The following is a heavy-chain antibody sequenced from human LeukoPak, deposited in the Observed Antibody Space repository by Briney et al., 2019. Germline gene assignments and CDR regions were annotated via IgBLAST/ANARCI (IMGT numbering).Heavy chain of an antibody. J-gene: IGHJ1*01. D-gene: IGHD3-16*01. CDR1: GGSISSYY. CDR3: ARGKGASAY. V-gene: IGHV4-59*01. CDR2: IYYSGST. Sequence: PSETLSLACTVSGGSISSYYWTWIGQPPGKGLEWIGYIYYSGSTKYNPSLKSRVTISVDTSKNQLSLKLSSVTAADTAVYYCARGKGASAYWGQGTRFTVSS.